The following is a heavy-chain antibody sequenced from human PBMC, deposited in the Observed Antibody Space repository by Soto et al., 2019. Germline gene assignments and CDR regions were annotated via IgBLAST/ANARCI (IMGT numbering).Heavy chain of an antibody. D-gene: IGHD3-3*01. J-gene: IGHJ4*02. CDR3: ARHTRDFWSGYHPYYFDY. V-gene: IGHV4-34*01. CDR2: IYYSGST. Sequence: PSETLSLTCAVYGGSFSGYYWSWIRQPPGKGLEWIGGIYYSGSTNYNPSLKSRVTISVDTSKNQFSLKLSSVTAADTAVYYCARHTRDFWSGYHPYYFDYWGQGTLVTVSS. CDR1: GGSFSGYY.